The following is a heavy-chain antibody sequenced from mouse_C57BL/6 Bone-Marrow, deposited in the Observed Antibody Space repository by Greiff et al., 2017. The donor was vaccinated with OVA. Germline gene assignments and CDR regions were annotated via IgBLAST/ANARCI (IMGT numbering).Heavy chain of an antibody. V-gene: IGHV1-81*01. D-gene: IGHD4-1*01. CDR3: ARSTNWYYAMDY. Sequence: VQLQESGAELARPGASVKLSCKASGYTFTSYGISWVKQRTGQGLEWIGEIYPRSGNTYYNEKFKGKATLTADKSSSTAYMELRSLTSEDSAVYFCARSTNWYYAMDYWGQGTSVTVSS. CDR1: GYTFTSYG. J-gene: IGHJ4*01. CDR2: IYPRSGNT.